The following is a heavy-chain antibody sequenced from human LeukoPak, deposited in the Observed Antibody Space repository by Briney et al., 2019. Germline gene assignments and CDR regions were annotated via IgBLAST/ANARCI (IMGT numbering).Heavy chain of an antibody. CDR3: ARSYYDVLTDLWSWFDP. V-gene: IGHV4-59*01. CDR2: IYYSGST. CDR1: GGSISGYY. D-gene: IGHD3-9*01. Sequence: SETLSLTCTVSGGSISGYYWSWIRQPPGKGLEWIGYIYYSGSTKYNPSLKSRVTISVDTSKNQFSLKLSSVTAADTAVYYCARSYYDVLTDLWSWFDPWGQGTLVTVSS. J-gene: IGHJ5*02.